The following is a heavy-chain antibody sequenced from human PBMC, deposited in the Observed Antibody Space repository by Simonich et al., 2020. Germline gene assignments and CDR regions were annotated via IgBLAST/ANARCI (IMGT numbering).Heavy chain of an antibody. J-gene: IGHJ3*02. V-gene: IGHV3-23*01. CDR1: GFTFSSYA. CDR2: ISGSGGST. Sequence: GGGLVQPGGSLRLSCAASGFTFSSYAMSWVRQAPGKGLEWGSAISGSGGSTYYADSVKGRFTISRDNSKNTLYLQMNSLRAEDTAVYYCAKDIGERITMIVVVIDAFDIWGQGTMVTVSS. D-gene: IGHD3-22*01. CDR3: AKDIGERITMIVVVIDAFDI.